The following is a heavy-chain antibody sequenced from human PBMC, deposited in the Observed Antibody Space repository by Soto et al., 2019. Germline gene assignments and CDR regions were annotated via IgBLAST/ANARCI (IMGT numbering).Heavy chain of an antibody. Sequence: ASVKVSCNVSGYTLTELSMHWVRQAPGKGLEWKGGFAPEDGETIYAQKFQGRVNMPEDTSTDTAYMELSSLRSEDTAVYYCATDQLSAAGTGYWGQGTLVTVSS. CDR3: ATDQLSAAGTGY. J-gene: IGHJ4*02. D-gene: IGHD6-13*01. V-gene: IGHV1-24*01. CDR1: GYTLTELS. CDR2: FAPEDGET.